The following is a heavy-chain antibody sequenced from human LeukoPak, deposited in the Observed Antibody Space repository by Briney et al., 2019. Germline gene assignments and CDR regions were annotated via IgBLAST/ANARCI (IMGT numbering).Heavy chain of an antibody. CDR1: GFTFRNHG. J-gene: IGHJ4*02. D-gene: IGHD3-3*01. CDR3: ASLYDDYGDY. V-gene: IGHV3-23*01. CDR2: IIGTGDST. Sequence: GGSLRLSCAASGFTFRNHGMSWVRQAPGKGLEWVSGIIGTGDSTFYADPVKGRFTISRDNSRNTLYLHMNSLRVDDTAVYYCASLYDDYGDYWGQGALVTVSS.